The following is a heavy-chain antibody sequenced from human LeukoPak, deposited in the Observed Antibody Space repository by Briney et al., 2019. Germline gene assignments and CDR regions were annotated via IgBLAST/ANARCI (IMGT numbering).Heavy chain of an antibody. J-gene: IGHJ6*02. CDR3: AKGVAMEGYYYGMDV. CDR2: ISGSGGST. CDR1: GFTFSSYA. D-gene: IGHD5-12*01. V-gene: IGHV3-23*01. Sequence: PGGSLRLSCAASGFTFSSYAMSWVRQAPGKGLEWVSAISGSGGSTYYADSVKGRFTISRDNSKNTLYLQMNSLRAEDTALYYCAKGVAMEGYYYGMDVWGQGTTVTVSS.